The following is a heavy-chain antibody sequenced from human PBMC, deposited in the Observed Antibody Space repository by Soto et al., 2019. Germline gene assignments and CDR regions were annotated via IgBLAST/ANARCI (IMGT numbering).Heavy chain of an antibody. J-gene: IGHJ4*02. CDR1: GFTFSGFW. V-gene: IGHV3-7*01. D-gene: IGHD3-10*01. CDR2: INQDGTYN. CDR3: ARESRSSGQAY. Sequence: GGSLRLSCAASGFTFSGFWMTWVRQAPGKGLEWVASINQDGTYNHYVDSVKGRFTISRDNAKNSLYLQMSSLIVADTAVYYCARESRSSGQAYWGQGTLVTVSS.